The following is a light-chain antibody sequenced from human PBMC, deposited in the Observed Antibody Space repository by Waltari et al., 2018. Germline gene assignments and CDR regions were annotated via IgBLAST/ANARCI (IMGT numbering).Light chain of an antibody. V-gene: IGKV1-5*03. CDR3: QQYDNYWT. Sequence: DIQMTKSPSTLSASVVDSVTITCRASKSITNWLAWYQQKPGKAPKLLIYKASNLESGVPSRFSGSGSGTEFTLTISSLQPDDFATYYCQQYDNYWTFGQGTKVEIK. CDR1: KSITNW. J-gene: IGKJ1*01. CDR2: KAS.